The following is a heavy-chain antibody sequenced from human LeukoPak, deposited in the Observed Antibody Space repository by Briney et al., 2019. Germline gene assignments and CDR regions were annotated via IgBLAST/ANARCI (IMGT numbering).Heavy chain of an antibody. Sequence: PSQTLSLTCTVSGGSISSGDYYWSWIRQPPGKGLEWIGYIYYSGSTYYNPSLKSRVTISVDTSKNQFSLKLSSVTAADTAVYYCARGPIVYDFWSGYYNGDAFDIWGQGTMVTVSS. V-gene: IGHV4-30-4*08. J-gene: IGHJ3*02. D-gene: IGHD3-3*01. CDR3: ARGPIVYDFWSGYYNGDAFDI. CDR2: IYYSGST. CDR1: GGSISSGDYY.